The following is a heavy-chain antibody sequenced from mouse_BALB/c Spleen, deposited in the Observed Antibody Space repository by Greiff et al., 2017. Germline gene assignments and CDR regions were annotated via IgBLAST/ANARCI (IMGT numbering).Heavy chain of an antibody. Sequence: EVKLVESGGGLVKPGGSLKLSCAASGFTFSSYAMSWVRQTPEKRLEWVASISSGGSTYYPDSVKGRFTISRDNARNILYLQMSSLRSEDTAMYYCARVPRGYFDYWGQGTTLTVSS. CDR2: ISSGGST. CDR1: GFTFSSYA. J-gene: IGHJ2*01. CDR3: ARVPRGYFDY. V-gene: IGHV5-6-5*01.